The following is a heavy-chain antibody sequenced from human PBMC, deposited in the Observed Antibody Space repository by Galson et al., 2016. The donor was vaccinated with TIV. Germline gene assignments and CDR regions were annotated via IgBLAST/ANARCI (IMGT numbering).Heavy chain of an antibody. Sequence: SLRLSCAVSGFSLKDYGTHWVRQAPGKGLEWVAVIGYDGTTKYYADSVNGRLTISRDTSTNTLSLRKDSLIGEDTAMYYCARSAAFGTGIWYVFDYWGQGSMVTVSS. J-gene: IGHJ4*02. V-gene: IGHV3-33*01. CDR3: ARSAAFGTGIWYVFDY. CDR1: GFSLKDYG. D-gene: IGHD3-3*02. CDR2: IGYDGTTK.